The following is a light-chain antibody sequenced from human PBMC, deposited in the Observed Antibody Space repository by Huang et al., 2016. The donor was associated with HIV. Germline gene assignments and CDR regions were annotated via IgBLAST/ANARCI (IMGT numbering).Light chain of an antibody. CDR1: QNINRY. CDR3: QQSAVTPRT. Sequence: DIQITQSPSSLSASVGDRVIIPCRASQNINRYLNWYQQQPGKAPKLLISGASKLQSGVPSAFSGSGSGTHFTLAMSSLQPEDSATYYCQQSAVTPRTFGQGTKLEI. V-gene: IGKV1-39*01. J-gene: IGKJ2*01. CDR2: GAS.